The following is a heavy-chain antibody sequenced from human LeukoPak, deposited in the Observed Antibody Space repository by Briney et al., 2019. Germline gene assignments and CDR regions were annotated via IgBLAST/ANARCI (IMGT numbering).Heavy chain of an antibody. CDR3: ARDQGSGWSLDY. J-gene: IGHJ4*02. CDR2: INSDGSNT. CDR1: GFTFSSYW. Sequence: GGSLRLSCAASGFTFSSYWMHWVRQAPGQGLVRVSRINSDGSNTVYADSVKGRFTISRDNAKNTLYLLMDTLRVEDTAVYYCARDQGSGWSLDYWGLGTLVTVSS. V-gene: IGHV3-74*01. D-gene: IGHD6-19*01.